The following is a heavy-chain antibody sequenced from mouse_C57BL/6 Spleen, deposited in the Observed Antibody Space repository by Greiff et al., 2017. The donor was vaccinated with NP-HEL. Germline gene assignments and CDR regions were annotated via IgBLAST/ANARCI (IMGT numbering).Heavy chain of an antibody. CDR2: IDPENGDT. CDR3: TTKDYYGSSYVFAY. CDR1: GFNIKDDY. D-gene: IGHD1-1*01. Sequence: VQLQQSGAELVRPGASVKLSCTASGFNIKDDYMHWVKQRPEQGLEWIGWIDPENGDTEYASKFQGKATITADTSSNTAYLQLSSLTSEDTAVYYCTTKDYYGSSYVFAYWGQGTLVTVSA. J-gene: IGHJ3*01. V-gene: IGHV14-4*01.